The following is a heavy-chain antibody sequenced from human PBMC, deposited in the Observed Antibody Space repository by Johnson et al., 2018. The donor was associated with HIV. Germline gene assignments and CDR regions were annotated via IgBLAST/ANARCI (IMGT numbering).Heavy chain of an antibody. CDR2: INWHGDST. CDR3: ARERAGWGLLDAFDI. V-gene: IGHV3-20*04. J-gene: IGHJ3*02. CDR1: GFTFDDYG. Sequence: VQLVESGGGVIRPGGSLRLSCAASGFTFDDYGMSWVRQAPGKGLEWVSGINWHGDSTGYADSVTGRFTISRDNAKNPLYLQMNSLKAEDTALYYCARERAGWGLLDAFDIWCQGTMVTVSS. D-gene: IGHD3-16*01.